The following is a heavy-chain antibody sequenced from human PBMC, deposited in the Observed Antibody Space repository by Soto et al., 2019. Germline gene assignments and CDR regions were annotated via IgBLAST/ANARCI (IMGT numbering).Heavy chain of an antibody. J-gene: IGHJ4*02. Sequence: EVQLVETGGGLIQPGGSLRLSCAASGFTVSSNYMSWVRQAPGKGLEWVSVIYSGGSTYYADSVKGRFTISRDNSKNTLYLQMNSLRAEDTAVYYCASLHLEMATISRDYWGQGTLVTVPS. CDR2: IYSGGST. CDR3: ASLHLEMATISRDY. V-gene: IGHV3-53*02. CDR1: GFTVSSNY. D-gene: IGHD5-12*01.